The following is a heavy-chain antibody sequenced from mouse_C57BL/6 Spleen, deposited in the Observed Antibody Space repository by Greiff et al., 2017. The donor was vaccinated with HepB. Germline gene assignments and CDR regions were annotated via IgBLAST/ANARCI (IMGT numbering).Heavy chain of an antibody. CDR1: GFTFSSYA. Sequence: EVKVVDSGGGLVKPGGSLKLSCAASGFTFSSYAMSWVRQTPEKRLEWVATISDGGSYTYYPDNVKGRFTISRDNAKNNLYLQMSHLKSEDTAMYYCARPYCSSYDYAMDYWGQGTSVTVSS. D-gene: IGHD1-1*01. CDR2: ISDGGSYT. V-gene: IGHV5-4*03. J-gene: IGHJ4*01. CDR3: ARPYCSSYDYAMDY.